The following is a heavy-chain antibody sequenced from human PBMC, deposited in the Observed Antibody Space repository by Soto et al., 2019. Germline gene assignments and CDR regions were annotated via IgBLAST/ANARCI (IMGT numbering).Heavy chain of an antibody. J-gene: IGHJ4*02. CDR2: ISQSGNT. D-gene: IGHD6-6*01. CDR3: ARHTKVTGSSQTRTDF. CDR1: SGSFSGYY. Sequence: SETLSLTCSIYSGSFSGYYWSWIRQPPGKGLEWIGEISQSGNTNYSPSLKSRVSISIDTSKKQFSLNLASVSAADTAVYYCARHTKVTGSSQTRTDFWGQGTLVTVSS. V-gene: IGHV4-34*01.